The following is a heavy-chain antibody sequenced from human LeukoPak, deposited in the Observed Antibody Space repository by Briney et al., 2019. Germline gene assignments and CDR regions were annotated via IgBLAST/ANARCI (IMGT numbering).Heavy chain of an antibody. CDR1: GFTFSGSA. D-gene: IGHD3-10*01. CDR3: TRLADGSGKFDL. CDR2: IWSRPNSYAT. Sequence: PGGSLRLSCAASGFTFSGSAMHWVRQASGKELEWIGRIWSRPNSYATAYAASVKGRFTISRDDSINTAYLQMNSLKTEDTALYYCTRLADGSGKFDLWGQGTLVNVSS. V-gene: IGHV3-73*01. J-gene: IGHJ5*02.